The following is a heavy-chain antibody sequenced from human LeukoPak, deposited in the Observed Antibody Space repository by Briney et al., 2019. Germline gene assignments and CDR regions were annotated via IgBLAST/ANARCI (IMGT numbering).Heavy chain of an antibody. CDR3: ARSVIVVVKGAFDI. CDR2: ISAYNGNT. J-gene: IGHJ3*02. V-gene: IGHV1-18*01. D-gene: IGHD3-22*01. CDR1: GYTFTSYG. Sequence: ASVKDSCKASGYTFTSYGISWVRQAPGQGLEWMGWISAYNGNTNYAQKLQGRVTMTTDTSTSTAYMELRSLRSDDTAVYYCARSVIVVVKGAFDIWGQGTMVTVSS.